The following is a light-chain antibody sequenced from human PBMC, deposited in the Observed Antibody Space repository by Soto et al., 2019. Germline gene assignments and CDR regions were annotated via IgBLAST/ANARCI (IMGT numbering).Light chain of an antibody. CDR3: SSYTTSSSVV. Sequence: QSALTQPASVSGSPGQSIAISCTGTSSDIGGYNFVSWYQQYSGKAPKLMIYDVSNRPSGISNRFSGSKSGNTASLTISGLQPEDEADYYCSSYTTSSSVVFGGGTQLTVL. V-gene: IGLV2-14*01. J-gene: IGLJ2*01. CDR2: DVS. CDR1: SSDIGGYNF.